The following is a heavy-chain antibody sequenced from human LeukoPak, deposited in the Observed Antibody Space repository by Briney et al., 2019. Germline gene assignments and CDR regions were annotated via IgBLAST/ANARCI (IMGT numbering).Heavy chain of an antibody. V-gene: IGHV4-31*03. CDR2: IYYSGIT. D-gene: IGHD3-22*01. Sequence: SQTLSLTCTVSGGSISSGGYYWSWLRQHPGKGLEWIGYIYYSGITNYNPSLKSRVTISVYTSKNQFSLKLSSVTAADTAVYYCARRGYDSSGLYFDYWGQGTLVTVSS. J-gene: IGHJ4*02. CDR3: ARRGYDSSGLYFDY. CDR1: GGSISSGGYY.